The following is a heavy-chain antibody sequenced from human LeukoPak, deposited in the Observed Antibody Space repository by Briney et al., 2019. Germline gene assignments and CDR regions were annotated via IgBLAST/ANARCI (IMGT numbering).Heavy chain of an antibody. CDR3: GKDGGQYSSGPEFDP. V-gene: IGHV3-23*01. CDR1: GIVFSNTA. CDR2: ISGGGERT. Sequence: GGSLRLSCAASGIVFSNTAMNWARQSPGRGLEWVSAISGGGERTFYTDSVKGRFTISRDNSKNMVYLQMNSLRADDTAIYYCGKDGGQYSSGPEFDPRGQGALVTVSS. D-gene: IGHD6-19*01. J-gene: IGHJ5*02.